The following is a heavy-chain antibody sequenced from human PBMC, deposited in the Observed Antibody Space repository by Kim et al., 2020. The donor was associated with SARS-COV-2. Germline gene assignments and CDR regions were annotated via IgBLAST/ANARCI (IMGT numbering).Heavy chain of an antibody. V-gene: IGHV3-74*01. D-gene: IGHD3-10*01. CDR1: GFTFSSYW. CDR3: ACYCGSGGPRDFFNY. CDR2: INSDGSST. Sequence: GGSLRLSCAASGFTFSSYWMHWVRQAPGKGLVWVSRINSDGSSTSYADSVKGRFTISRDNAKNTLSLQMNSLRAEDTAVYYCACYCGSGGPRDFFNYWGQGTLVTVSS. J-gene: IGHJ4*02.